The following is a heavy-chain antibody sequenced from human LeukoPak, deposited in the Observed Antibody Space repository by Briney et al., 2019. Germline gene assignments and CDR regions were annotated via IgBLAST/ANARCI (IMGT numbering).Heavy chain of an antibody. CDR3: ARMAQRITIFGVPGGHAFDI. Sequence: ASVKVSCRASGYTSTSYGISWVRQAPGQGLEWMGWISAYNGNTNYAQKLQGRVTMTTDTSTSTAYMELRSLRSDDTAVYYCARMAQRITIFGVPGGHAFDIWGQGTMVTVSS. J-gene: IGHJ3*02. D-gene: IGHD3-3*01. CDR2: ISAYNGNT. V-gene: IGHV1-18*01. CDR1: GYTSTSYG.